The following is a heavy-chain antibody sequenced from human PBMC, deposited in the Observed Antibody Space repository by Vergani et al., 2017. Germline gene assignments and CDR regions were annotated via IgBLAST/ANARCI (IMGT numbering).Heavy chain of an antibody. V-gene: IGHV3-23*01. CDR3: AKANPRNSXYDYLYYYHAMDV. J-gene: IGHJ6*02. D-gene: IGHD5-12*01. Sequence: EVQLLESGGDLVQPGGSLRLSCAASGLTFNPYAMNWVRQDPGKGLKWVSGISGSGGRTYYAGSVKGRFTISRDSSKYTLYLQMNSLSAGDTAVYYCAKANPRNSXYDYLYYYHAMDVWCQGTTVTVSS. CDR1: GLTFNPYA. CDR2: ISGSGGRT.